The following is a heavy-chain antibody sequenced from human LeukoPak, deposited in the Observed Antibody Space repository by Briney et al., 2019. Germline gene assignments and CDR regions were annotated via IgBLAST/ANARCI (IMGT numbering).Heavy chain of an antibody. CDR2: IYTSGST. V-gene: IGHV4-4*07. CDR3: ARSDYGDYNDY. Sequence: SETLSLTCTVAGGSSSSYYWSWIRQPAGHGLKWIGRIYTSGSTNYNPSLKSRVTISVDKSKNQFSLKLSSVTAADTAVYYCARSDYGDYNDYWGQGTLVTVSS. J-gene: IGHJ4*02. D-gene: IGHD4-17*01. CDR1: GGSSSSYY.